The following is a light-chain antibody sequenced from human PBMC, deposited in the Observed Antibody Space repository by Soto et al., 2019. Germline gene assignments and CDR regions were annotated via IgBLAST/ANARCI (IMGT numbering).Light chain of an antibody. CDR1: QTISSW. V-gene: IGKV1-5*03. Sequence: DIQMTQSPATLSGSVGDRVTITCRASQTISSWLAWYQQKPGKAPKLLIYKASTLKSGVPSRFSGSGSGTEFTLTISSLQSEDFAVYFCQQYNIWPQTFGQGTKVDIK. CDR2: KAS. J-gene: IGKJ1*01. CDR3: QQYNIWPQT.